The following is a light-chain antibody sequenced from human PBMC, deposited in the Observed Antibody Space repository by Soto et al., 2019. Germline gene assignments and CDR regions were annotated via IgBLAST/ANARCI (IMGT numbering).Light chain of an antibody. J-gene: IGLJ3*02. Sequence: QAVVTQEPSLTVSPGGTVTLTCGSSTGAVTSGHYPYWFQQKPGQAPRTLSYDTSNKHSWTPARYSGSLLGGKAALTLSGAQPEDEAEYYCLLSYSCASLVFGGGITLTVL. V-gene: IGLV7-46*01. CDR3: LLSYSCASLV. CDR2: DTS. CDR1: TGAVTSGHY.